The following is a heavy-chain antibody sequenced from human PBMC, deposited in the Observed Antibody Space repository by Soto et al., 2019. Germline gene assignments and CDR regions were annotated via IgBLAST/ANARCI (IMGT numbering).Heavy chain of an antibody. CDR1: GFTFSSYG. CDR3: AKPYSGSYFYH. J-gene: IGHJ4*02. CDR2: ISYDGSNE. V-gene: IGHV3-30*18. D-gene: IGHD1-26*01. Sequence: GGSLRLSCAASGFTFSSYGMHWVRQAPGKGLEWVALISYDGSNEYYADSVKGRVTISRDNSKSTLYLQMNSLRPEDTAVYYCAKPYSGSYFYHWGRGTLVTVSS.